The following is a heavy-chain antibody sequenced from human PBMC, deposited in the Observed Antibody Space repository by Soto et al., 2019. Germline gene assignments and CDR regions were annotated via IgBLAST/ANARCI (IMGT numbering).Heavy chain of an antibody. CDR3: ARAPRGNYGYPSYFDY. CDR1: GGSISSYY. CDR2: IYYSGST. D-gene: IGHD3-10*01. V-gene: IGHV4-59*01. J-gene: IGHJ4*02. Sequence: PSQTLSLTYTLPGGSISSYYWSWIRQPPGKGLEWIGYIYYSGSTNYNPSLKSRVTISVDTSKNQFSLKLSSVTAADTAVYYCARAPRGNYGYPSYFDYWGQGTLVTV.